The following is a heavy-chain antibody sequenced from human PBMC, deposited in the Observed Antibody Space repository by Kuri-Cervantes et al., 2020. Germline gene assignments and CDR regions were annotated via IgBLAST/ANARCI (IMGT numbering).Heavy chain of an antibody. J-gene: IGHJ5*02. CDR3: ARGVGICSSTSCYVWFDP. V-gene: IGHV4-39*07. D-gene: IGHD2-2*01. Sequence: ESLKISCTVSGGSISSSSYYWGWIRQPPGKGLEWIGSIYYGGSTNYNPSLKSRVTISVNTSKNQFSLKLSSVTAADTAVYYCARGVGICSSTSCYVWFDPWGQGTLVTVSS. CDR1: GGSISSSSYY. CDR2: IYYGGST.